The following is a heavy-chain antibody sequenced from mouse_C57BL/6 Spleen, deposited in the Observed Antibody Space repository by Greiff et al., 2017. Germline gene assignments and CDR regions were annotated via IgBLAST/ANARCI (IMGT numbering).Heavy chain of an antibody. CDR2: IWTGGGT. CDR3: ASYYGSSYGLYAMDY. Sequence: QVQLKESGPGLVAPSQSLSITCTVSGFSLTSYAISWVRQPPGTGLEWLGVIWTGGGTNYNSALKSRLSISKDNAKSQVFLKMNSLQTDDTARYYCASYYGSSYGLYAMDYWGQGTSVTVSS. V-gene: IGHV2-9-1*01. D-gene: IGHD1-1*01. J-gene: IGHJ4*01. CDR1: GFSLTSYA.